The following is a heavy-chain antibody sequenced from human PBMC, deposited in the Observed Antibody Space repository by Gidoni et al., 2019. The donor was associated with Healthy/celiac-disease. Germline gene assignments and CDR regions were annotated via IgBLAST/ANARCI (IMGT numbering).Heavy chain of an antibody. CDR2: IKHRGST. CDR1: GGSFRGYY. V-gene: IGHV4-34*01. J-gene: IGHJ4*02. CDR3: ARGQAAAGATRRKSFFDY. Sequence: QVQLQQWGAGLLKPSETLSLTCAVYGGSFRGYYWSWLRQPPGKGLEWIGEIKHRGSTNYNPSLKSRVTISVDTSKNQCSLKLSSVTAADTAVYYCARGQAAAGATRRKSFFDYWGQGTLVTVSS. D-gene: IGHD6-13*01.